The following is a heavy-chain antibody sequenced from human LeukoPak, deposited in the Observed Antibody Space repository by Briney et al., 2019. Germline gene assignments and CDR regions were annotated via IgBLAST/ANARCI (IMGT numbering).Heavy chain of an antibody. D-gene: IGHD1-26*01. CDR3: ARLGSFEDY. V-gene: IGHV6-1*01. CDR2: TYYRSKWYN. CDR1: GESVSSKSAT. J-gene: IGHJ4*02. Sequence: SQTLSLTCALSGESVSSKSATWNWIRQSPSRGLEWLGRTYYRSKWYNDYALSVNSRITINPDTSKSQFSLQLNSVTPEDTAVYYCARLGSFEDYWGQGTLVTVSS.